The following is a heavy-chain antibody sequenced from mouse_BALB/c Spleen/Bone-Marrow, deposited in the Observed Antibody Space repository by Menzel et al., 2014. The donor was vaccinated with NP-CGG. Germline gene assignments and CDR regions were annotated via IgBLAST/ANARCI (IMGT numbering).Heavy chain of an antibody. D-gene: IGHD3-2*02. J-gene: IGHJ4*01. CDR3: ARREGYDAMDY. Sequence: VQLVESGPGLVQPSQSLSITCTVSGFSLTNYGVHWVRQSPGKGLEWLGVIWSGGNTDYNAAFISRLSISKDNSKSQAFFKMNSLQASDTAIYYCARREGYDAMDYWGQGTSVTVSS. V-gene: IGHV2-2*02. CDR1: GFSLTNYG. CDR2: IWSGGNT.